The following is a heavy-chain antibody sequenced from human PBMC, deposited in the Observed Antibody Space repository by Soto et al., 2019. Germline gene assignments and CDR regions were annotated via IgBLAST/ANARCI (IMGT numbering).Heavy chain of an antibody. D-gene: IGHD3-22*01. CDR2: IYPGDSDT. CDR3: ARQATYYYDSSGYSDY. Sequence: RGESLKISCKGSGYSFTSYWIGWVRQMPGKGLEWMGIIYPGDSDTRYSPSFQGQATISADKSISTAYLQWSSLKASDTAMYYCARQATYYYDSSGYSDYWGQGTLVTVSS. CDR1: GYSFTSYW. J-gene: IGHJ4*02. V-gene: IGHV5-51*01.